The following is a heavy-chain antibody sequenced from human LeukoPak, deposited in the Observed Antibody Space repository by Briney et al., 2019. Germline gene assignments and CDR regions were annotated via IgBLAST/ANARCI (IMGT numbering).Heavy chain of an antibody. CDR3: ARDGGGGY. CDR1: GFTFSLYS. D-gene: IGHD3-16*01. Sequence: GGSLRLSCAASGFTFSLYSMNWVRQAPGKGLEWVSYITSGSSTIYYADSVKGRFTISRDNAKNSLFLQMNSLRAEDTAVYYCARDGGGGYWGQGTLVTVSS. V-gene: IGHV3-48*01. CDR2: ITSGSSTI. J-gene: IGHJ4*02.